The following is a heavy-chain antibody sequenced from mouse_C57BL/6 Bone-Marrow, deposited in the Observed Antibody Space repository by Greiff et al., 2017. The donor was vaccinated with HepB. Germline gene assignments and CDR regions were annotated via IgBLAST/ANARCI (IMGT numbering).Heavy chain of an antibody. D-gene: IGHD2-3*01. CDR2: ISSGSSTI. Sequence: EVQLVESGGGLVKPGGSLKLSCAASGFTFSDYGMHWVRQAPEKGLEWVAYISSGSSTIYYADTVKGRFTISRDNAKNTLFLQMTSLRSEDTAMYYCASPFDDGYYHFDVWGTGTTVTVSS. J-gene: IGHJ1*03. CDR3: ASPFDDGYYHFDV. V-gene: IGHV5-17*01. CDR1: GFTFSDYG.